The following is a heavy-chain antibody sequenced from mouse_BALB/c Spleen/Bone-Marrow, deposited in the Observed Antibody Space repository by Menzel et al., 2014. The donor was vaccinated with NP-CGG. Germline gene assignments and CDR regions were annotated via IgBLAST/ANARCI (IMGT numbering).Heavy chain of an antibody. V-gene: IGHV14-3*02. CDR1: GFNIKDTY. CDR3: ARLDLFAY. Sequence: VQLQQSGAELVKPGASVKLSCTASGFNIKDTYMHWVKQRPEQGLEWIGRIDPANGDTKYDPKFQGKATITADTSSNTAYLQLSSQTSEDTAVYYCARLDLFAYWDQGTLVTVSA. CDR2: IDPANGDT. J-gene: IGHJ3*01.